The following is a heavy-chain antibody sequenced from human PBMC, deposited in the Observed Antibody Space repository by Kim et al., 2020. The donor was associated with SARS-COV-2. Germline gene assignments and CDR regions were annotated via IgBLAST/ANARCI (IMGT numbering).Heavy chain of an antibody. CDR1: GGSISSYY. CDR3: ARGKAAGWFDP. V-gene: IGHV4-59*01. D-gene: IGHD6-13*01. CDR2: IYYSGST. J-gene: IGHJ5*02. Sequence: SETLSLTCTVSGGSISSYYWSWIRQPPGKGLEWIGYIYYSGSTNYNPSLKSRVTISVDTSKNQFSLKLSSLTAADTAVYYCARGKAAGWFDPWGQGTLVTVSS.